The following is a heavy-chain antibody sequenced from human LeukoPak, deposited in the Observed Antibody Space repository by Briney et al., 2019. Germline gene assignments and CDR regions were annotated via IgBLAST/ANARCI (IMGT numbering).Heavy chain of an antibody. CDR1: GYTFTSYD. J-gene: IGHJ4*02. Sequence: ASVKVSCKASGYTFTSYDINWVRQATGQGLEWMGWMNPNSGNTGYAQKLQGRVTMTRNTSISTAYMELSSLRSEDTAVYYCARRLWYYFDYWGQGTLVTVSS. CDR3: ARRLWYYFDY. D-gene: IGHD4/OR15-4a*01. CDR2: MNPNSGNT. V-gene: IGHV1-8*01.